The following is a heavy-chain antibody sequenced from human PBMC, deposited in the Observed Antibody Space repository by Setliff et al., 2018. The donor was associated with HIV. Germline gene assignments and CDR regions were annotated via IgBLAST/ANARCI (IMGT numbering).Heavy chain of an antibody. CDR2: ISYDGSST. J-gene: IGHJ4*02. CDR1: RLTLSSYA. V-gene: IGHV3-30*04. D-gene: IGHD6-19*01. Sequence: GGSLRLSCAASRLTLSSYAMHWVRQAPGRGLEWVAVISYDGSSTYYADSVKGRFTISRDNSKNTLYLQMSSLRTADTGVYYCARTSKYTSGWYEEYWGQGTLVTVSS. CDR3: ARTSKYTSGWYEEY.